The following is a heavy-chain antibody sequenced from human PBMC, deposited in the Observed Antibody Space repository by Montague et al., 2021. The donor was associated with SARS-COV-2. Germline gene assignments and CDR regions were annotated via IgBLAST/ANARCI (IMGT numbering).Heavy chain of an antibody. J-gene: IGHJ3*01. D-gene: IGHD1-14*01. Sequence: SETLSLTCTVSGGSVSSSYWGWIRQPPGKGLEWIGDFNSVGSADYNPSLKSRATISIDTSKNQFSLKLRSVTAADTAVYYCARGTMTADAFDVWGQGTMVTVSS. CDR3: ARGTMTADAFDV. V-gene: IGHV4-59*02. CDR2: FNSVGSA. CDR1: GGSVSSSY.